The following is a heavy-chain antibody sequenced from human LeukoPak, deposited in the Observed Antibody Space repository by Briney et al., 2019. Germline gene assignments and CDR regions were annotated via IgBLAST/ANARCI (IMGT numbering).Heavy chain of an antibody. CDR3: ARDGIRIAAAGTSWFDP. D-gene: IGHD6-13*01. Sequence: SVKVSCKASGGTFSSYAISWVRQAPGQGLEWMGGIIPIFGAANYAQKFQGRVTITADESTSTAYMELSSLRSEDTAVYYCARDGIRIAAAGTSWFDPWGQGTLVAVSS. CDR2: IIPIFGAA. CDR1: GGTFSSYA. V-gene: IGHV1-69*13. J-gene: IGHJ5*02.